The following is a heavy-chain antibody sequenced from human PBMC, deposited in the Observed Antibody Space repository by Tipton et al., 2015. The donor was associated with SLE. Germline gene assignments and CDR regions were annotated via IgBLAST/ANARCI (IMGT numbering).Heavy chain of an antibody. D-gene: IGHD6-19*01. V-gene: IGHV4-39*02. CDR1: GGSISSSSYY. CDR3: ARASSGSAQRHWYFDL. J-gene: IGHJ2*01. Sequence: TLSLTCTVSGGSISSSSYYWGWIRQSPGKGLEWIGSVYYSGSTYYSPSLKSRVTTSVDTSKNHFSLKLTSVTAADTAVYYCARASSGSAQRHWYFDLWGRGTLVTVSS. CDR2: VYYSGST.